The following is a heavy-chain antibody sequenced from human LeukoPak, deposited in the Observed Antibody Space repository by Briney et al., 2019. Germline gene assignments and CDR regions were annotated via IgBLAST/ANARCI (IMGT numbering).Heavy chain of an antibody. CDR3: ARGRYDFWRAYYYYYMDV. CDR2: IIPIFGTA. D-gene: IGHD3-3*01. J-gene: IGHJ6*03. V-gene: IGHV1-69*13. Sequence: VASVTVSCKASGGTFSSYAISWVRQAPGQGLEWMGVIIPIFGTANYAQKFHGRVTITADESTSTAYMELSSLRSEDTAVYYCARGRYDFWRAYYYYYMDVWGKGTTVTVSS. CDR1: GGTFSSYA.